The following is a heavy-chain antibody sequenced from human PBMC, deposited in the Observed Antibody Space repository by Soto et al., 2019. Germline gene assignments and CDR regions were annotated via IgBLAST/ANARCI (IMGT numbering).Heavy chain of an antibody. J-gene: IGHJ4*01. Sequence: SGPTLVNPTQTLTLTCTFSGFSLRTSGVGLGWIRQPPGKALEWLAIVYWDDDKRYSPSLKSRLAITKDTSKNQVVLTMTSMDPVDTATYYSARRGVVVVTAAFDYWGHGTLVTVSS. V-gene: IGHV2-5*02. CDR3: ARRGVVVVTAAFDY. CDR2: VYWDDDK. CDR1: GFSLRTSGVG. D-gene: IGHD3-22*01.